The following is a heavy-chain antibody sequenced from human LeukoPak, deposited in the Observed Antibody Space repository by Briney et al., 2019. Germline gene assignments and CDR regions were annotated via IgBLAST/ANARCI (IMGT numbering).Heavy chain of an antibody. CDR1: GGSFGNYY. J-gene: IGHJ3*02. CDR2: IYDSGTT. V-gene: IGHV4-59*01. Sequence: RTSETLSLTCTVSGGSFGNYYWSWIRQPPGKGLERIGYIYDSGTTNYNPSLKSRVTISVDTASNQFSLKLRSVTAADTAVYYCARDFSAAFDIWGQGTMVTVSS. CDR3: ARDFSAAFDI. D-gene: IGHD2/OR15-2a*01.